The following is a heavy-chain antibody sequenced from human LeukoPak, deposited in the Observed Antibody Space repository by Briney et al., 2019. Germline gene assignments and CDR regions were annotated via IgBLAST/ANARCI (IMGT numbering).Heavy chain of an antibody. J-gene: IGHJ6*03. Sequence: ASVKVSCKASGGTFSSYAINWVRQAPGQGLEWMGRMNPSSGNTGYAQKFQGRVTITRNTSISTAYMELNSLRSEDTAVYYCARLVPVPAARYSFYYYMDVWGKGTTVTVSS. D-gene: IGHD2-2*01. V-gene: IGHV1-8*03. CDR3: ARLVPVPAARYSFYYYMDV. CDR2: MNPSSGNT. CDR1: GGTFSSYA.